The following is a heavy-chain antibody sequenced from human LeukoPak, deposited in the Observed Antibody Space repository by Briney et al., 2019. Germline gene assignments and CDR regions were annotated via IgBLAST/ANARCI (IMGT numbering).Heavy chain of an antibody. V-gene: IGHV3-23*01. CDR3: AKDGINWGSYFDY. D-gene: IGHD7-27*01. J-gene: IGHJ4*02. Sequence: GGSLRLSCAASGFTFGSYTMNWVRQAPGKGLEWVSAINGGGSTYYADSVKGRFTISRDSSKNTLYLQMNSLRAEDTAVYYCAKDGINWGSYFDYWGRGTLVTVSS. CDR2: INGGGST. CDR1: GFTFGSYT.